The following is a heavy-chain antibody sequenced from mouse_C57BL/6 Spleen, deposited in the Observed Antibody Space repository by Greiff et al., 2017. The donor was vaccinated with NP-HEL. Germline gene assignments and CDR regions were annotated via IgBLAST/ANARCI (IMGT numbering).Heavy chain of an antibody. CDR2: IYPGDGDT. V-gene: IGHV1-80*01. CDR3: ARNYYSNSMDY. D-gene: IGHD2-5*01. J-gene: IGHJ4*01. CDR1: GYAFSSYW. Sequence: QVQLKESGAELVKPGASVKISCKASGYAFSSYWMNWVKQRPGKGLEWIGQIYPGDGDTNYNGKFKGKATLTADKSSSTAYMQLSSLTSEDSAVYFCARNYYSNSMDYWGQGTSVTVSS.